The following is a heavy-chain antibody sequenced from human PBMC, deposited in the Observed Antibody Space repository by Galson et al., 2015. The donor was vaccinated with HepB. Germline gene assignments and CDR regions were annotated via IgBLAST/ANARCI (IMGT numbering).Heavy chain of an antibody. CDR3: ARVPNEGGYYYGMDV. D-gene: IGHD3-16*01. J-gene: IGHJ6*02. CDR2: ISAYNGNT. Sequence: SVKVSCKASGYTFTRYGISWVRQAPGQGLEWMGWISAYNGNTNYAQKLQGRVTMTTDTSTSTAYMELRSLRSDDTAVYYCARVPNEGGYYYGMDVWGQGTTVTVSS. V-gene: IGHV1-18*04. CDR1: GYTFTRYG.